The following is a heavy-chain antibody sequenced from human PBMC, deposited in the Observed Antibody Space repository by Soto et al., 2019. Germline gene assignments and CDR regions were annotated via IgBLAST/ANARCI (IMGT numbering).Heavy chain of an antibody. CDR1: GFTFSDYY. Sequence: QVPLVESGGGLVKPGGSLRLSCAASGFTFSDYYMNWIRQAPGKGLEWVSYMSSSGSTIYYADSVKGRFTISRDNAKKSLYLQMNSLRAEDTAVYYCARDLRGGYNSAFDYWGQGTLVTVSS. CDR3: ARDLRGGYNSAFDY. V-gene: IGHV3-11*01. CDR2: MSSSGSTI. D-gene: IGHD5-12*01. J-gene: IGHJ4*02.